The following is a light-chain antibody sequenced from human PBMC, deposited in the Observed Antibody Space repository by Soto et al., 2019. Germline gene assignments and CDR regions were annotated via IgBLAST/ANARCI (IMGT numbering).Light chain of an antibody. CDR1: SSDVGSYNY. CDR3: SSYTSGSTIYV. V-gene: IGLV2-14*01. CDR2: ASS. Sequence: QSVLTQPASVSGSPGQSITISCTGTSSDVGSYNYVSWYQHHPGKAPRLMIYASSNRPSGVSHRFSGYRSGNTASLTISGLQAEDEADYYCSSYTSGSTIYVFGTGTKV. J-gene: IGLJ1*01.